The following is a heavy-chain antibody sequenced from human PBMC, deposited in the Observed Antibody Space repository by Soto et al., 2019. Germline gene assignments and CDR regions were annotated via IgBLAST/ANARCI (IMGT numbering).Heavy chain of an antibody. CDR3: AGGAGGGWYPNFDY. V-gene: IGHV4-30-2*01. D-gene: IGHD6-19*01. J-gene: IGHJ4*02. CDR2: IYHSGST. CDR1: GGSVSSGGYS. Sequence: PSETLSLTCAVSGGSVSSGGYSWSWIRQPPGKGLEWIGYIYHSGSTYYNPSLKSRVTISVDRSKNQFSLKLSSVTAADTAVYYCAGGAGGGWYPNFDYWGQGTLVTVPQ.